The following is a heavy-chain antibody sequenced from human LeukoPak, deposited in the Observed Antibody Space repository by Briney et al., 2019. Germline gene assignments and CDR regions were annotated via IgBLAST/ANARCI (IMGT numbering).Heavy chain of an antibody. D-gene: IGHD2-8*01. J-gene: IGHJ6*04. V-gene: IGHV3-30*18. Sequence: PGRSLRLSCAASGFTFSSYGMHWVRQAPGKGLEWVAVISYDGSNKYYADSVKGRFTISRDNSKNALYLQMNSLRAEDTAVYYCAKYIGLLDYYYYGMDVWGKGTTVTVSS. CDR1: GFTFSSYG. CDR2: ISYDGSNK. CDR3: AKYIGLLDYYYYGMDV.